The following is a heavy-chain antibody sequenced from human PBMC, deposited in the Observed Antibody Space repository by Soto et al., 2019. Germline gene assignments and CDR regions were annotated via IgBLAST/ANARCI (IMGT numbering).Heavy chain of an antibody. Sequence: GASVKVSCKASGYTFTTYDISWVRQAPGQGLEWMGWISTYNGNTNYAQRFQGRVTMTRDTSMSTAYMELSRLRSDDTAVYYCARGYCSGGSCRYFDYWGQGTLVTVSS. J-gene: IGHJ4*02. CDR2: ISTYNGNT. CDR3: ARGYCSGGSCRYFDY. V-gene: IGHV1-18*01. D-gene: IGHD2-15*01. CDR1: GYTFTTYD.